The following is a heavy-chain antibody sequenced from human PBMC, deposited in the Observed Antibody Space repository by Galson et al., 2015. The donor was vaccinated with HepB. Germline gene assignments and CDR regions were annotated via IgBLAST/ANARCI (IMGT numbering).Heavy chain of an antibody. CDR1: GFTFSSYW. D-gene: IGHD6-13*01. CDR3: ARAAIAAARWYFDL. CDR2: IKQDGSEK. V-gene: IGHV3-7*01. Sequence: SLRLSCAASGFTFSSYWMSWVRQAPGKGLEWVANIKQDGSEKYYVDSVKGRFTISRDNAKNSLYLQMNSLRAEDTAVYYCARAAIAAARWYFDLWGRGTLVTVSS. J-gene: IGHJ2*01.